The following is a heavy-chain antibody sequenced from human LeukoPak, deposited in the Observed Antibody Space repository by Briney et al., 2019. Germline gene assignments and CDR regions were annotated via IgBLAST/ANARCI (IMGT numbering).Heavy chain of an antibody. Sequence: GGSLRLSCAASGFTSGDYAMHWVRQAPGKGLEWVSGISWNSGSTGYADSVKGRFTISRDNAKNSLYLQMNSLRAEDTALYYCAKDIAVADTRAFDIWCQGTMVTVSS. CDR1: GFTSGDYA. V-gene: IGHV3-9*02. CDR3: AKDIAVADTRAFDI. J-gene: IGHJ3*02. D-gene: IGHD6-19*01. CDR2: ISWNSGST.